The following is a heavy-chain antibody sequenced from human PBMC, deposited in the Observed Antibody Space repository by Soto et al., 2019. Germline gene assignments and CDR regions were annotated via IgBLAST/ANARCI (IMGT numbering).Heavy chain of an antibody. J-gene: IGHJ6*02. CDR1: GFTFSTYS. V-gene: IGHV3-21*04. Sequence: GGSLRLSCAASGFTFSTYSMNWVRQAPGKGLEWVSSISSSSSYIYYADSVKGRFTISRDNAKNSLYLQMNSLRAEDTALYYCAKDTVEFIAATATYGMDVWGQGTTVTVSS. CDR3: AKDTVEFIAATATYGMDV. CDR2: ISSSSSYI. D-gene: IGHD6-13*01.